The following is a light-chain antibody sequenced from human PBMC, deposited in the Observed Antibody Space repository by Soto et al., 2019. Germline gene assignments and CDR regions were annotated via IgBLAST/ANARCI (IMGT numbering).Light chain of an antibody. Sequence: QTVVTQEPSLTVSPGGTVTLTCASSSGAVTSAYYPSWFQQIPGQAPRALIYSIRNKHSWTPARFSGSLLGGKAALTLSGVQPEDEAEYYCLLYYGGAWVFCGGTKLTVL. CDR3: LLYYGGAWV. J-gene: IGLJ3*02. CDR1: SGAVTSAYY. CDR2: SIR. V-gene: IGLV7-43*01.